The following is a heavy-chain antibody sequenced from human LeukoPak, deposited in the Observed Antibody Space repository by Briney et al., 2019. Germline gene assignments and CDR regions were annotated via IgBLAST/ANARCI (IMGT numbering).Heavy chain of an antibody. CDR3: VRDSYTREWHEIESDY. Sequence: GGSLRLSCATAGFIFGDFWMTWVRQAPGKRLEWVANIKQDGSLTFYMGSAKGRFTISRDNAKSSLYLQMNSLRVGDTAIYYCVRDSYTREWHEIESDYWGQGTLVTVSS. CDR2: IKQDGSLT. CDR1: GFIFGDFW. J-gene: IGHJ4*02. D-gene: IGHD6-13*01. V-gene: IGHV3-7*03.